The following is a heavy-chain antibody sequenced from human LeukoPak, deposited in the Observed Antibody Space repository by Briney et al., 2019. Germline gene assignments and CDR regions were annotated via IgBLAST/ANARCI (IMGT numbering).Heavy chain of an antibody. CDR2: INPNSGGT. D-gene: IGHD6-19*01. J-gene: IGHJ4*02. V-gene: IGHV1-2*02. CDR1: GYTFSGYY. CDR3: ARAGSGWYVNY. Sequence: ASVKVSCKASGYTFSGYYMQGVRQAPGQGLEWMGWINPNSGGTNYAQKFQGRVTMTRDTSISTAYMKLSRLRSDDTAVYYCARAGSGWYVNYWGQGTLVTVSS.